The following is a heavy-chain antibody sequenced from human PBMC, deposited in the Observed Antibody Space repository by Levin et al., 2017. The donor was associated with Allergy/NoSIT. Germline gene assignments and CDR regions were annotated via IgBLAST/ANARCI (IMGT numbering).Heavy chain of an antibody. J-gene: IGHJ6*02. CDR1: GILFSSYD. CDR3: ASWAMYHYDRSAFDYFYYAMDV. CDR2: ISAGGNYI. V-gene: IGHV3-21*01. D-gene: IGHD3-22*01. Sequence: ASVKVSCAASGILFSSYDMNWVRQAPGKGLEWVSSISAGGNYIYYADSVQGRFTISRDNATNSLFLQMNSLRAEDTAVYYCASWAMYHYDRSAFDYFYYAMDVWGQGTTVTVSS.